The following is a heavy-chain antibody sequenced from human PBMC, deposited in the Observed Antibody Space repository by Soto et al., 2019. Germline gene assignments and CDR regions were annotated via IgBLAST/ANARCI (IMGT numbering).Heavy chain of an antibody. CDR2: INPGGGRT. CDR1: GYIFSSHC. CDR3: AREVSGPGATYVMDV. V-gene: IGHV1-46*01. Sequence: GASVKVSCKASGYIFSSHCIYWVRQAPGQGLQWMGIINPGGGRTAYAQKFQGRVTLTRDMSTSTVYMGLTSLTYDDTAVYYCAREVSGPGATYVMDVWGQGTTVTVSS. J-gene: IGHJ6*02. D-gene: IGHD2-2*01.